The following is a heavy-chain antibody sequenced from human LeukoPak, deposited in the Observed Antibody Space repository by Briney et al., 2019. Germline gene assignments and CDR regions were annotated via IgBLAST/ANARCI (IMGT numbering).Heavy chain of an antibody. Sequence: ASVKDSCKASGYTFTGYYMHWVRQAPGQGLEWMGWINPNSGGTNYAQKFQGRVTMTRDTSISTAYMELSRLRSDDTAVYYCARVLSKYCSSTSCYLSYWGQGTLVTVSS. D-gene: IGHD2-2*01. V-gene: IGHV1-2*02. CDR3: ARVLSKYCSSTSCYLSY. J-gene: IGHJ4*02. CDR1: GYTFTGYY. CDR2: INPNSGGT.